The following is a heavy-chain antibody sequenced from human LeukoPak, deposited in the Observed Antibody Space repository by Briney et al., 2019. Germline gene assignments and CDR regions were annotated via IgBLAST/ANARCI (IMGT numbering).Heavy chain of an antibody. Sequence: GGSLRLSCAASGFTFSSYAMSWVRQAPGKGLEWVSAISGSGGSTYYTDSVKGRFTISRDNSKNTLYLQMNSLRAEDTAVYYCAKVGAYCGGDCYSGAYYFDYWGQGTLVTVSS. D-gene: IGHD2-21*01. J-gene: IGHJ4*02. CDR1: GFTFSSYA. CDR2: ISGSGGST. CDR3: AKVGAYCGGDCYSGAYYFDY. V-gene: IGHV3-23*01.